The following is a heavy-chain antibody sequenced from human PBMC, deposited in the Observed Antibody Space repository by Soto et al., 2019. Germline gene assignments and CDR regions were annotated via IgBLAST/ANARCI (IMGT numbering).Heavy chain of an antibody. Sequence: ASVKVSCKASGGTFSSYAISWVRQAPGQGLEWMGWIIAINGNTNYAQKLQGRVTMTTDTSTSTAYMELRSLRSDDTAVYYCARRLHSSWFDPWGQGTLVTVSS. CDR1: GGTFSSYA. D-gene: IGHD3-3*02. CDR3: ARRLHSSWFDP. CDR2: IIAINGNT. V-gene: IGHV1-18*01. J-gene: IGHJ5*02.